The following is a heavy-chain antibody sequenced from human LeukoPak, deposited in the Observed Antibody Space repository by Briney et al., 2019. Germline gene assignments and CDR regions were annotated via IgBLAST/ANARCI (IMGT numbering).Heavy chain of an antibody. D-gene: IGHD1/OR15-1a*01. V-gene: IGHV4-59*08. CDR2: VYDTGAT. CDR3: ARLPLIATTRGGFDP. CDR1: GGSFSGYY. J-gene: IGHJ5*02. Sequence: SETLSLTCAVYGGSFSGYYWSWIRQPPGKRLEWIGYVYDTGATNYNPSLKSRFTISIDTSKNQFSLYLSSVTAADTAVYYCARLPLIATTRGGFDPWGQGTRVTVSS.